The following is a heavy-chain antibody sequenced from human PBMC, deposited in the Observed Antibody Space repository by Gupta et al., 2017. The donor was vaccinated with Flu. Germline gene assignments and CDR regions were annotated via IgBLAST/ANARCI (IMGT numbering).Heavy chain of an antibody. D-gene: IGHD6-6*01. Sequence: LEWVANRNRDGSEKNYADSVKGRFTISRDNAKNSLYLQMDSLRADDTAVYYCAKYGDTTSSGRCDYWGQGTLVTVSS. CDR2: RNRDGSEK. CDR3: AKYGDTTSSGRCDY. V-gene: IGHV3-7*01. J-gene: IGHJ4*02.